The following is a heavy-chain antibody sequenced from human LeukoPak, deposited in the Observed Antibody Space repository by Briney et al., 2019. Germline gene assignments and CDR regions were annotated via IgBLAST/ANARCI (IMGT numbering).Heavy chain of an antibody. V-gene: IGHV1-2*02. Sequence: ASVKVSCKASGYTFTGYYMHWVRQAPGQGLEWMGWINPNSGGTNYAQKFQGRVTMTRDTSISTAYMELSRLRSDDTAVYYCARGGTTVTPGLLWFDPWGQGTLVTVSS. CDR1: GYTFTGYY. D-gene: IGHD4-17*01. J-gene: IGHJ5*02. CDR2: INPNSGGT. CDR3: ARGGTTVTPGLLWFDP.